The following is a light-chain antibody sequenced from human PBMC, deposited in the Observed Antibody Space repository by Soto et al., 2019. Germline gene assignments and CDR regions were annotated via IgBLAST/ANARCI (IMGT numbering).Light chain of an antibody. V-gene: IGLV1-44*01. J-gene: IGLJ2*01. Sequence: QSVLTQPPSASGTPGQRVTISCSGNSSNIGSNTVNWYQQLPGTAPKLLIYSNNQRPSGVPDRFSGSKSGTSASLAISGLQSEDEADYYCAAWDDSLNGVVFGGGTQLTVL. CDR3: AAWDDSLNGVV. CDR2: SNN. CDR1: SSNIGSNT.